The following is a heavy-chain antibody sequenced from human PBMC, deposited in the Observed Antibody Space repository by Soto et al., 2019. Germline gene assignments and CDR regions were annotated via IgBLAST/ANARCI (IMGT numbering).Heavy chain of an antibody. CDR3: AKGGNIAVVVADYGMDV. D-gene: IGHD2-15*01. V-gene: IGHV1-3*01. Sequence: ASVKVSCKASGYTFGNYAMHWVRQAPGQRLEWMGWINAGNGNTKYSQKFQDRVTITRDTSASTAYMELSSLRSEDTAVYYCAKGGNIAVVVADYGMDVWGQVTTVTVSS. CDR2: INAGNGNT. CDR1: GYTFGNYA. J-gene: IGHJ6*02.